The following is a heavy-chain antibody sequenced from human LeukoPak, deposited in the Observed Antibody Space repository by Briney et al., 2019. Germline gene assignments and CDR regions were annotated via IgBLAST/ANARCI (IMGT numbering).Heavy chain of an antibody. Sequence: GRSLRLSCAASGFRFGSHAVHWVRQAPGKGLEWLAQIWYDGSNKYYVDSVKGRFTTSRDNSKNTVYLQMNSLRAEDTAVYFCAKDGQQLAPYAMDVWGQGTTVTVSS. V-gene: IGHV3-33*06. CDR3: AKDGQQLAPYAMDV. D-gene: IGHD6-13*01. CDR1: GFRFGSHA. CDR2: IWYDGSNK. J-gene: IGHJ6*02.